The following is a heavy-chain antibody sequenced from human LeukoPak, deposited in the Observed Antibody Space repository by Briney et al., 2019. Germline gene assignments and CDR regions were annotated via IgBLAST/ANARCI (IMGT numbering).Heavy chain of an antibody. V-gene: IGHV3-23*01. CDR2: ISGSGGST. J-gene: IGHJ4*02. CDR1: GFPFCSYA. Sequence: GGALRLSCAGSGFPFCSYAMSWVRQAPGKGLGWVSAISGSGGSTYYADSVKGRFTIPRDNCNHTLYLQMNSLRAEDTAVYYCAKDKQSLGITIFGVVAYYFDYWGQGTLVSVSS. D-gene: IGHD3-3*01. CDR3: AKDKQSLGITIFGVVAYYFDY.